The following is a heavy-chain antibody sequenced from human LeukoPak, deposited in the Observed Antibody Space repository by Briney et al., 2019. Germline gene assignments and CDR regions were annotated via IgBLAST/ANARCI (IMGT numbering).Heavy chain of an antibody. Sequence: GGSLRLYCAASGFTFDDYAMHWVRQAPGKGLEWVSGISWNSGSIGYADSVKGRFTISRDNAKNSLYLQMNSLRAEDTALYYCAKDTHSGSYPGTDAFDIWGQGTMVTVSS. CDR3: AKDTHSGSYPGTDAFDI. D-gene: IGHD1-26*01. CDR1: GFTFDDYA. CDR2: ISWNSGSI. V-gene: IGHV3-9*01. J-gene: IGHJ3*02.